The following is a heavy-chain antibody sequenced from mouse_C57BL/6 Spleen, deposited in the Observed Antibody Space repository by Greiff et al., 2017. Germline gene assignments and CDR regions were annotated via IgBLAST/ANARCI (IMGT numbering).Heavy chain of an antibody. CDR2: ISNGGGST. Sequence: EVKLMESGGGLVQPGGSLKLSCAASGFTFSDYYMYWVRQTPEKRLEWVAYISNGGGSTYYPDTVKGRFTISRDNAKNTLYLQMSRLKSEDTAMYYCARHAGSSYAFADWGQGTLVTVSA. D-gene: IGHD1-1*01. V-gene: IGHV5-12*01. CDR3: ARHAGSSYAFAD. CDR1: GFTFSDYY. J-gene: IGHJ3*01.